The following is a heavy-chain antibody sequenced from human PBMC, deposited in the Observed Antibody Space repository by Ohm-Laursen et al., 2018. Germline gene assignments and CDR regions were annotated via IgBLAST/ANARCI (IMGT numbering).Heavy chain of an antibody. CDR2: VSAVGGSP. D-gene: IGHD3-10*01. V-gene: IGHV3-23*01. Sequence: SLSLSCTSSGFTFSNYAMCWVRQAPRKGLAWVSSVSAVGGSPYYTDSVMGRLTISRDNSKNTLYLQMNILRADDTAVYYCAITGGFWNYWGQGTLVTVSS. CDR1: GFTFSNYA. CDR3: AITGGFWNY. J-gene: IGHJ4*02.